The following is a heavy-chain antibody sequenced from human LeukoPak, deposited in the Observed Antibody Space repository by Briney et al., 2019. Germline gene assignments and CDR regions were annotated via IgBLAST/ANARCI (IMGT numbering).Heavy chain of an antibody. D-gene: IGHD3-22*01. CDR1: GYSFTSDW. CDR2: IYPGDSDT. Sequence: GESLKISCKGSGYSFTSDWIGWVRQMPGKGLEWMGIIYPGDSDTRYSPSFQGQVTISADKSISTAYLQWSSLKASDTAMYYCARLKRYYYDSSGSLPYYFDYWGQGTLVTVSS. CDR3: ARLKRYYYDSSGSLPYYFDY. J-gene: IGHJ4*02. V-gene: IGHV5-51*01.